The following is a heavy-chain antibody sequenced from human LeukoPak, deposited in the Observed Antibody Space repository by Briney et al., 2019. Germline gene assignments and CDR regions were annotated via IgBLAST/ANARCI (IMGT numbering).Heavy chain of an antibody. D-gene: IGHD3-10*02. CDR3: AELGITMIGGV. CDR1: GLTFSSYA. V-gene: IGHV3-48*03. CDR2: ISSSGSTI. J-gene: IGHJ6*04. Sequence: GGSLRLSCAASGLTFSSYAMSWVRQAPGKGLEWVSYISSSGSTIYYADSVKGRFTISRDNAKNSLYLQMNSLRAEDTAVYYCAELGITMIGGVWGKGATVTISS.